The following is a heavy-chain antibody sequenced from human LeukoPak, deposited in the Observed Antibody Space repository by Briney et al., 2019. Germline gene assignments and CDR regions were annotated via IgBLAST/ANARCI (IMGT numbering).Heavy chain of an antibody. Sequence: SETLSLTCTVSGGSISSSSYYWGWIRQPPGKGLEWIGSIYYSGSTYYNPSLKSRVTISVDTSKNQFSLKLSSVTAADTAVYYCATQAVAKKQFDYWGQGTLVTVSS. D-gene: IGHD6-19*01. CDR1: GGSISSSSYY. V-gene: IGHV4-39*01. J-gene: IGHJ4*02. CDR2: IYYSGST. CDR3: ATQAVAKKQFDY.